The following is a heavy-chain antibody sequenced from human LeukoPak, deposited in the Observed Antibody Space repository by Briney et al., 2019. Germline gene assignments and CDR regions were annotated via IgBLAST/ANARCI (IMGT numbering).Heavy chain of an antibody. CDR3: AEDDSLVQ. CDR2: ITSSSSYI. V-gene: IGHV3-21*04. D-gene: IGHD3-10*01. CDR1: GFTFSSYS. J-gene: IGHJ4*02. Sequence: GGSLRLSCAASGFTFSSYSMTWVRQAPGKGLEWVSSITSSSSYIYYADSVKGRFTISRDNAKNSLYLQMNSLRAEDTALYYCAEDDSLVQWGQGTLVTVSS.